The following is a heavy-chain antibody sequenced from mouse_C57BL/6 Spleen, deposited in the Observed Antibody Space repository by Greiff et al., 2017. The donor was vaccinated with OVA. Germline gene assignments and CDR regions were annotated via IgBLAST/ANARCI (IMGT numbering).Heavy chain of an antibody. CDR2: IYPGDGDT. V-gene: IGHV1-80*01. Sequence: VQGVESGAELVKPGASVKISCKASGYAFSSYWMNWVKQRPGKGLEWIGQIYPGDGDTNYNGKFKGKATLTADKSSSTAYMQLSSLTSEDSAVYFCARDDYGSSYWYFDVWGTGTTVTVSS. J-gene: IGHJ1*03. CDR3: ARDDYGSSYWYFDV. CDR1: GYAFSSYW. D-gene: IGHD1-1*01.